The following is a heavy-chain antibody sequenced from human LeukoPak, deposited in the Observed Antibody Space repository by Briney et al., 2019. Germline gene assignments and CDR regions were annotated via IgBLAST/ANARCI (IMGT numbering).Heavy chain of an antibody. CDR2: IVVGSGNT. Sequence: ASVEVSCKASGFTFTSSAMQWVRQARGQRLEWIGWIVVGSGNTNYAQKFQERVTITRDMSTSTAYMELSSLRSEDTAVYYCAAAGWEQTFDYWGQGTLVTVSS. J-gene: IGHJ4*02. V-gene: IGHV1-58*02. D-gene: IGHD4-23*01. CDR3: AAAGWEQTFDY. CDR1: GFTFTSSA.